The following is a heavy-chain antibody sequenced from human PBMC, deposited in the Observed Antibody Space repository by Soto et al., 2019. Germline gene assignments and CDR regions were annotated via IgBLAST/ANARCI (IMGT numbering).Heavy chain of an antibody. V-gene: IGHV4-34*01. Sequence: QVQLQQWGAGLVKPSATLSLTCAVYGGSFSGNYWSWIRQPPGKGLEWIGEIDHSGSTNFNPSLKRRVTISVDTSKNQFSLRLSSVTAADTAVYYCARNPPRAGAITSQWHRNYNTRYQLPPGGAFDIWGQGTMVTVSS. D-gene: IGHD2-2*01. CDR2: IDHSGST. J-gene: IGHJ3*02. CDR3: ARNPPRAGAITSQWHRNYNTRYQLPPGGAFDI. CDR1: GGSFSGNY.